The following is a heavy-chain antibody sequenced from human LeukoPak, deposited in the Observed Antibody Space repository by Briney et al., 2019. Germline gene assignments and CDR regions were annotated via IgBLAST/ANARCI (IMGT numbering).Heavy chain of an antibody. CDR1: GFTVSNYY. Sequence: GGSERLSCAASGFTVSNYYMSWVSQAPGKGLEWVSVIFSGGTTHYAAPVTGRHTISRDISKNTLYLQMNSLRDEDAAVYYCARALPVSGGSCYDYWGQETPGTVSS. D-gene: IGHD2-15*01. CDR3: ARALPVSGGSCYDY. J-gene: IGHJ4*02. V-gene: IGHV3-53*01. CDR2: IFSGGTT.